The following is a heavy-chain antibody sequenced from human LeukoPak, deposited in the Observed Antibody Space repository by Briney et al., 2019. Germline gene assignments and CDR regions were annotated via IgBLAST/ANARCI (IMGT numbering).Heavy chain of an antibody. CDR3: AKRGNGESYCSGPNCHYYFDY. V-gene: IGHV3-23*01. D-gene: IGHD2-2*01. CDR1: GFTFSAYA. CDR2: IRGNGGST. J-gene: IGHJ4*02. Sequence: PGGSLRLACAASGFTFSAYAMTWVRQAPGKGLEWVSTIRGNGGSTYYADSVKGRFTISRDNSKNTLYLQMNSLRAEDTAVYYCAKRGNGESYCSGPNCHYYFDYWGQGTLVPVSS.